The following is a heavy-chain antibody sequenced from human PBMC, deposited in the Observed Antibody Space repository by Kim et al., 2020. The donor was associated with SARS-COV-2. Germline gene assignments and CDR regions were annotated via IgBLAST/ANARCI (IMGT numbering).Heavy chain of an antibody. Sequence: GESLKISCRASGYTFTSSWIGWVHQMPGKGLEWMGIISPVDSETRYSPSFQGQVTISVDKTISTAYLQWSSPKGSDTAMYYLSRLVSGSWDDVLDICGLG. J-gene: IGHJ3*02. CDR1: GYTFTSSW. V-gene: IGHV5-51*07. CDR3: SRLVSGSWDDVLDI. CDR2: ISPVDSET. D-gene: IGHD1-26*01.